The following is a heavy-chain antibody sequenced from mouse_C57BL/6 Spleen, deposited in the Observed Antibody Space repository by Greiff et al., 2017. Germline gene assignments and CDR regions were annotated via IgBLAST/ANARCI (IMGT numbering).Heavy chain of an antibody. Sequence: QVQLQQSGPELVKPGASVKISCKASGYTFTDYYINWVKQRPGQGLEWIGWIFPGSGSTYYNEKFKGKATLTVDKSSRPAYMLIRSLTSADSAVYFCAISPIATVPPWFAYWGQGTLVTVSA. D-gene: IGHD1-1*01. V-gene: IGHV1-75*01. J-gene: IGHJ3*01. CDR3: AISPIATVPPWFAY. CDR1: GYTFTDYY. CDR2: IFPGSGST.